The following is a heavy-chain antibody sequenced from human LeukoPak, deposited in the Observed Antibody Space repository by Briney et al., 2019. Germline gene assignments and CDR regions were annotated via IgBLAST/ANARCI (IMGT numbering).Heavy chain of an antibody. CDR2: ISGSGGST. CDR3: AKDRQYSYGYPVYFEY. V-gene: IGHV3-23*01. Sequence: GGSLRLSCAASGFTLNNDAMSWVRQAPGKGLEWVSAISGSGGSTFYADSVKGRFTISRDNSKNTLYLQMNSLRAEDTAVYYCAKDRQYSYGYPVYFEYWGQGTLVTVSS. D-gene: IGHD5-18*01. J-gene: IGHJ4*02. CDR1: GFTLNNDA.